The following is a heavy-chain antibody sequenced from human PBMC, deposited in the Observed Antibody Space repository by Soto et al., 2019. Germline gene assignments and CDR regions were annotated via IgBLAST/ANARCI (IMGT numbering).Heavy chain of an antibody. Sequence: PGGSLRLSCAASGFTFSSYGMHWVRQAPGKGLEWVAVIWYDGSNKYYADSVKGRFTISRDNSKNTLYLQMNSLRAEDTAVYYCAKDRLGPISYGMDVWGQGTTVTVSS. CDR3: AKDRLGPISYGMDV. J-gene: IGHJ6*02. V-gene: IGHV3-30*02. D-gene: IGHD3-16*01. CDR1: GFTFSSYG. CDR2: IWYDGSNK.